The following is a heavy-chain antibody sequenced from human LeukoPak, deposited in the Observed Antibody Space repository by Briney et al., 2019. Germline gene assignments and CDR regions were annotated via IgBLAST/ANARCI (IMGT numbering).Heavy chain of an antibody. V-gene: IGHV3-48*03. D-gene: IGHD3-22*01. CDR1: GFTFSSYE. CDR2: ISSSGRTI. CDR3: AKGGWYYYDSSGYSDY. J-gene: IGHJ4*02. Sequence: GGSLRLSCAASGFTFSSYEMNWVRQAPGKGLEWVSYISSSGRTIYYADSVKGRFTISRDNSKNTLYLQMNSLRAEDTAVYYCAKGGWYYYDSSGYSDYWGQGTLVTVSS.